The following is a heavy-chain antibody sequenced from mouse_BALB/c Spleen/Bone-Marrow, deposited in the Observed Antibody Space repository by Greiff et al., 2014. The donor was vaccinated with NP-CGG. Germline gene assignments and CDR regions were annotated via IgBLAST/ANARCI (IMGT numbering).Heavy chain of an antibody. D-gene: IGHD1-1*01. J-gene: IGHJ4*01. CDR2: IDPANGYT. CDR3: ARGTTVVSYYAMDY. V-gene: IGHV14-3*02. CDR1: GFNIKDTY. Sequence: VHVKQSGAELVKPGASVELSCTASGFNIKDTYMHWVKQRPEQGLEWIGRIDPANGYTKFDPKFQGKATITADTSSNTAYLQLSSLTSEDTVVYYCARGTTVVSYYAMDYWGQATSVPVPS.